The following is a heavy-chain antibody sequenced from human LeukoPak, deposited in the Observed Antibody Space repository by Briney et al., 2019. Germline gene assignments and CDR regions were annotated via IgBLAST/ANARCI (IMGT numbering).Heavy chain of an antibody. D-gene: IGHD6-25*01. V-gene: IGHV3-48*03. Sequence: PGGSLRLSCAASGFTFSSYEMSWVRQAPGKGLEWVSYISSGSNTIYYADSVKGRFTISRDNAKNSLYLQMNSLRAEDTAVYYCAKDRIAAAYYFDYWGQGTLVTVSS. CDR1: GFTFSSYE. CDR2: ISSGSNTI. J-gene: IGHJ4*02. CDR3: AKDRIAAAYYFDY.